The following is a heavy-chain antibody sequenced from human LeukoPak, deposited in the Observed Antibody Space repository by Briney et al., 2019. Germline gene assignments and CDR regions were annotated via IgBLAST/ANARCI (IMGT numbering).Heavy chain of an antibody. CDR2: IIPIFGTA. J-gene: IGHJ4*02. D-gene: IGHD5-18*01. CDR3: ARARGYSYGYEGYFDY. Sequence: GASVKVSCKASGGTFSSYAISWVRQAPGQGLEWMGGIIPIFGTANYAQKFQGRVTITTDESTRTAYMELSSLRPEDTAVYYCARARGYSYGYEGYFDYWGQGTLVTVSS. CDR1: GGTFSSYA. V-gene: IGHV1-69*05.